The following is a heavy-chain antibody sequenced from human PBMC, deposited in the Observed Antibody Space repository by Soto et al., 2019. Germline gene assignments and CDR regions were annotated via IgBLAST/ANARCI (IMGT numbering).Heavy chain of an antibody. CDR2: IVVGSGNT. CDR1: GFTFTSSA. J-gene: IGHJ3*02. Sequence: SVKVSCKASGFTFTSSAVQWVRQARGQRLEWIGWIVVGSGNTNYAQKFQERVTITRDMSTSTAYMELSSLRSEDTAVYYCAAPXDLAYCGGDCSRDAFDIWGQGTMVTVSS. CDR3: AAPXDLAYCGGDCSRDAFDI. D-gene: IGHD2-21*02. V-gene: IGHV1-58*01.